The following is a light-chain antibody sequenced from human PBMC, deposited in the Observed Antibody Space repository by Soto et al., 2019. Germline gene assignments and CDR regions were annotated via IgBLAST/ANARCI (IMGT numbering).Light chain of an antibody. V-gene: IGLV2-23*02. Sequence: QSVLTQPASVSGPPGQSITISCTGTNSDIGNYFLVSWYQHYPGRAPKLIIFEVTKRPSGVSNRFSGSKSGNTASLTISGLQPEAEADSYCCSCAGRDTPTYVFGTGTKVTV. CDR3: CSCAGRDTPTYV. CDR1: NSDIGNYFL. CDR2: EVT. J-gene: IGLJ1*01.